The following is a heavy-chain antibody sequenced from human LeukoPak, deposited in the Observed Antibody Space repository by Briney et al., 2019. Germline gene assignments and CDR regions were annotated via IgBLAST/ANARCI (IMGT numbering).Heavy chain of an antibody. V-gene: IGHV3-21*01. CDR2: ISTDSSYI. J-gene: IGHJ4*02. D-gene: IGHD3-16*01. CDR1: GFTFSTYS. Sequence: PGGSLRLSCAASGFTFSTYSMNWVRQAPGKGLEWVSSISTDSSYIYYADSVKGRFTISRDNAKNSLYLQINSLRAEDTAVYYCARDVGLDYWGQGTLVTVSS. CDR3: ARDVGLDY.